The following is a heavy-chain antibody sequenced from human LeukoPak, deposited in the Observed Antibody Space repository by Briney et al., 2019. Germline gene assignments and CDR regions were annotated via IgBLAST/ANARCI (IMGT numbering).Heavy chain of an antibody. CDR1: GFTFSSYW. CDR2: IKQDGSEK. V-gene: IGHV3-7*01. Sequence: GGSLRLSCAASGFTFSSYWMSWVRQAPGKGLEWVANIKQDGSEKYYVDSVKSRFTISRDNAKNSLYLQMNSLRAEDTAVYYCARVTGWYGVSYFDYWGQGTLVTVSS. J-gene: IGHJ4*02. D-gene: IGHD6-19*01. CDR3: ARVTGWYGVSYFDY.